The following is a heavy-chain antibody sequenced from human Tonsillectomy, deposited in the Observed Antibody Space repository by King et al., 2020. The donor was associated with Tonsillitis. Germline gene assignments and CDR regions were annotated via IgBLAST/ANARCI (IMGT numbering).Heavy chain of an antibody. D-gene: IGHD3-10*01. Sequence: VQLQQWGAGLLKPSETLSLTCAVYDVSFSGYYWSWIRQPPGKGLEWIGEINDSGSTNYNPSLRSRVTISVDTSKNQFSLKLSSVTAADTAVYYCARVRPNYGSGSYYYYYYYMDVWGKGTTVTVSS. CDR3: ARVRPNYGSGSYYYYYYYMDV. V-gene: IGHV4-34*01. CDR1: DVSFSGYY. CDR2: INDSGST. J-gene: IGHJ6*03.